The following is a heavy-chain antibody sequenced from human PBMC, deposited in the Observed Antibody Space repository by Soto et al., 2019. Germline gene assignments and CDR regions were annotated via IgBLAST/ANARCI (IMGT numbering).Heavy chain of an antibody. CDR2: IYYSGST. CDR1: GGSMSSSSYY. Sequence: SETLSLTCTVSGGSMSSSSYYWGWIRQPPGKGLEWIGSIYYSGSTYYNPSLKSRVTISVDTSKNQFSLKLSSVTAADTAVYYCARDNIDIQLWGQGTLVTVS. J-gene: IGHJ4*02. D-gene: IGHD5-18*01. V-gene: IGHV4-39*02. CDR3: ARDNIDIQL.